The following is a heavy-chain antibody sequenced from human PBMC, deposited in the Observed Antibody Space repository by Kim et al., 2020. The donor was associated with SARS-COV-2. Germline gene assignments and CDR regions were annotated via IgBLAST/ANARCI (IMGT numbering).Heavy chain of an antibody. CDR3: ARDVWKQLVAYYFDY. V-gene: IGHV3-30*01. Sequence: DAVQGRFTISRDNSKNTLYLQMNSLRAEDTAVYYCARDVWKQLVAYYFDYWGQGTLVTVSS. D-gene: IGHD6-13*01. J-gene: IGHJ4*02.